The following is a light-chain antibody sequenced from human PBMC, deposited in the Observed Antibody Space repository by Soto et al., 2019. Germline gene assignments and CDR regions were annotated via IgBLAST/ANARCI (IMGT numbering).Light chain of an antibody. CDR3: QQRSNWPHT. Sequence: EIVLTQSPATLSLSPGERATLSCRASQRVSTYLAWYQQKPGQAPRLLIYDASNRATGIPARFSGSGSGTDFTLTISSLEPEDFAVYYCQQRSNWPHTFGQGTKLEIK. J-gene: IGKJ2*01. CDR1: QRVSTY. CDR2: DAS. V-gene: IGKV3-11*01.